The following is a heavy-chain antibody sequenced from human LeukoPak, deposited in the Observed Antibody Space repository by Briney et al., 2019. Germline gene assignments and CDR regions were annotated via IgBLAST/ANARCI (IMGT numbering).Heavy chain of an antibody. Sequence: ASVKVSCKASGCTFTVYYMHWVRQAPGQGLEWMGRINPNSGDTKYAQNFQGRVTMTRDTSIDTAYMELSRLRSDDTAVYYCARVGFERPRSSITVVRGVIRPNAFDLWGQGTMVTVSS. V-gene: IGHV1-2*02. CDR3: ARVGFERPRSSITVVRGVIRPNAFDL. CDR2: INPNSGDT. D-gene: IGHD3-10*01. CDR1: GCTFTVYY. J-gene: IGHJ3*01.